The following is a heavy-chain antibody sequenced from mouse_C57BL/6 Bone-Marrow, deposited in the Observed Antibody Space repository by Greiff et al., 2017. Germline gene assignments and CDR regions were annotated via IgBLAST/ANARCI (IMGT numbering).Heavy chain of an antibody. J-gene: IGHJ2*01. CDR3: AISYYYGSSYADY. CDR2: ISNGGGST. D-gene: IGHD1-1*01. CDR1: GFTFSDYY. V-gene: IGHV5-12*01. Sequence: EVQLQESGGGLVQPGGSLKLSCAASGFTFSDYYMYWVRQTPEKRLEWVAYISNGGGSTYYPDTVKGRFTISRDNAKNTLYLQMSRLKSEDTAMYYCAISYYYGSSYADYWGQGTTLTVTS.